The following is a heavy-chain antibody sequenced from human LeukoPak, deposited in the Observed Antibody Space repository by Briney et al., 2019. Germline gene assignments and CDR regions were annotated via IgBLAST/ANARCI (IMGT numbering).Heavy chain of an antibody. J-gene: IGHJ4*02. Sequence: GGFLRLSCEASGFTFSSYSMNWVRQAPGKGLEWVSSISSTGSYIHYADSVKGRFTISRDNYQNTLYLQMNSLRAEDTAVYYCAAPDCGADCYSFDYWGQGTLVTVSS. D-gene: IGHD2-21*01. CDR3: AAPDCGADCYSFDY. V-gene: IGHV3-21*01. CDR2: ISSTGSYI. CDR1: GFTFSSYS.